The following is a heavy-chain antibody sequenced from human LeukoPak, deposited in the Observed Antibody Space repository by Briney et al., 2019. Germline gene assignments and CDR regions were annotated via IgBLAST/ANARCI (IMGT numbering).Heavy chain of an antibody. D-gene: IGHD6-13*01. J-gene: IGHJ4*02. CDR3: AREAYSSSWYFSY. V-gene: IGHV3-48*01. Sequence: GGSLRLSCAASGFTFSSYSMNWVRQAPGKGLEWVSYISSSSSTIYYADSVKGRFTISRDNAKNSLYLQMNSLRAEDTAVYYCAREAYSSSWYFSYWGQGTLVTVSS. CDR2: ISSSSSTI. CDR1: GFTFSSYS.